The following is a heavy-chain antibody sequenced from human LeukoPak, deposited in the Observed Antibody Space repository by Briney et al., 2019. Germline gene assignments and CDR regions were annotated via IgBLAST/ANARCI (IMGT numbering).Heavy chain of an antibody. CDR2: IWYDGSNK. D-gene: IGHD4-23*01. CDR3: AREDGPGGAFDI. V-gene: IGHV3-33*01. Sequence: PGGSLRLSCAASGFTFSSYGMHWVRQAPGKGLEWVAVIWYDGSNKYYADSVKGRFTISRDNAKNSLYLQMNSLRAEDTALYYCAREDGPGGAFDIWGQGTMVTVSS. CDR1: GFTFSSYG. J-gene: IGHJ3*02.